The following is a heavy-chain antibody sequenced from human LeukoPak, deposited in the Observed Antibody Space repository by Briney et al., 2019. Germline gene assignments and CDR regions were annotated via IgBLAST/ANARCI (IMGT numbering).Heavy chain of an antibody. CDR1: GGSISSSSYY. J-gene: IGHJ4*02. CDR3: ASHESIAAAGRSFDY. V-gene: IGHV4-39*07. Sequence: PSETLSLTCTVSGGSISSSSYYWSWIRQPPGKGLEWIGEINHSGSTNYNPSLKSRVTISVDTSKNQFSLKLSSVTAADTAVYYCASHESIAAAGRSFDYWGQGTLVTASS. CDR2: INHSGST. D-gene: IGHD6-13*01.